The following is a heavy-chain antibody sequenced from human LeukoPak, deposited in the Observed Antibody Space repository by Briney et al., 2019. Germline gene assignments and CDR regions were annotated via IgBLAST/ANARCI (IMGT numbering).Heavy chain of an antibody. CDR2: IYSGGST. Sequence: GGSLRLSCAASGFIVSSSYMSWVRQAPGKGLEWVSVIYSGGSTYYADSVKGRFTISRDNSKNTLYLQMSSLRAEDTAVYYCVKDRSGMAQDNPAFDIWGQGTMVTVSS. CDR1: GFIVSSSY. J-gene: IGHJ3*02. CDR3: VKDRSGMAQDNPAFDI. D-gene: IGHD3-10*01. V-gene: IGHV3-53*05.